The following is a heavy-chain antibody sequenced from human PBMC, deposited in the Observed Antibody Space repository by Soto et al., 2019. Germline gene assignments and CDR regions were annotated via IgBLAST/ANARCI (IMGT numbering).Heavy chain of an antibody. D-gene: IGHD3-10*01. V-gene: IGHV4-59*01. CDR1: GGSSSRYY. J-gene: IGHJ3*02. Sequence: PSETRSLTCSVSGGSSSRYYWSWIRQPPGKGLEWIGYIYYSGSTNYNPSLKSRVTISVDTSKNQFSLKLSSVTAADTAVYYCARVWGGAFDIWGQGTTVTVSS. CDR3: ARVWGGAFDI. CDR2: IYYSGST.